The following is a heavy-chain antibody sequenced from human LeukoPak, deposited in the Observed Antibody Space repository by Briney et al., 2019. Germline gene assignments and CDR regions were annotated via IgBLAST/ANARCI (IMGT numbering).Heavy chain of an antibody. CDR2: ITTSSNYI. Sequence: GGSLRLSCAASGSTFSSYSMNWVRQAPGKGLEWVSSITTSSNYIYYADSLKGRFTISRDNPRNSLYLQMNSLRAEDTAVYYCARELFATRAFDYWGQGTLVTVSS. D-gene: IGHD2-15*01. CDR1: GSTFSSYS. V-gene: IGHV3-21*01. CDR3: ARELFATRAFDY. J-gene: IGHJ4*02.